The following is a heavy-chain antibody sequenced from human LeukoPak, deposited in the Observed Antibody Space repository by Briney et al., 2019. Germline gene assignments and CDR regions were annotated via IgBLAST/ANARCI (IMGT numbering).Heavy chain of an antibody. V-gene: IGHV3-30*04. CDR2: ISYDGSNK. CDR1: GFTFSSYA. CDR3: AKAPWGDYVPDFDY. J-gene: IGHJ4*02. D-gene: IGHD4-17*01. Sequence: PGGSLRLSCAASGFTFSSYAMHWVRQAPGKGLEWVAVISYDGSNKYYADSVKGRFTISRDNSKNTLYLQMNSLRAEDTAVYYCAKAPWGDYVPDFDYWGQGTLVTVSS.